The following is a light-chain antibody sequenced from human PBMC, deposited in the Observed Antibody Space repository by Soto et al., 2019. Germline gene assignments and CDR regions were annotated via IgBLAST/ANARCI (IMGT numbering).Light chain of an antibody. CDR2: EVS. CDR1: SNDIGSNNY. V-gene: IGLV2-14*01. Sequence: QYVLTQPASVSGSPGQSITISCTGTSNDIGSNNYVSWFQQRPGKAPTLIIYEVSNRPSGVSTHFSGSKSGNTASLTISGLLPEDEAEYYCSSYTTTTRLFGGGTKLTVL. J-gene: IGLJ3*02. CDR3: SSYTTTTRL.